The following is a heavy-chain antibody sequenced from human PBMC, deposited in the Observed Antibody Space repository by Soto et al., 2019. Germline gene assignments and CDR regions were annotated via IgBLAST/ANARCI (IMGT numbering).Heavy chain of an antibody. J-gene: IGHJ4*02. CDR2: IYTSGST. V-gene: IGHV4-4*07. CDR1: GGSISSYY. CDR3: ARGLIDYYDSSGYFFDY. Sequence: SETLSLTCTVSGGSISSYYWSWIRQPAGKGLEWIGRIYTSGSTNYNPSLKSRVTMSVDTSKNQFSLKPSSVTAADTAVYYCARGLIDYYDSSGYFFDYWGQGTLVTVSS. D-gene: IGHD3-22*01.